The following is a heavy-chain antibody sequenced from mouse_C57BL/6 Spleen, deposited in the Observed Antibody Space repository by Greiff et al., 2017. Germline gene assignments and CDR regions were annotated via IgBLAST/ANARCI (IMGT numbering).Heavy chain of an antibody. CDR2: IHPKSGST. V-gene: IGHV1-64*01. CDR3: PLDSSGSFAY. J-gene: IGHJ3*01. CDR1: GYTFTSYW. Sequence: QVQLQQPGAELVKPGASVKLSCKASGYTFTSYWMHWVKQRPGQGLEWIGMIHPKSGSTNYNEKFKSKATLTVDKSSSTAYMQLSSLTSEDSAVYYCPLDSSGSFAYWGQGTLVTVSA. D-gene: IGHD3-2*02.